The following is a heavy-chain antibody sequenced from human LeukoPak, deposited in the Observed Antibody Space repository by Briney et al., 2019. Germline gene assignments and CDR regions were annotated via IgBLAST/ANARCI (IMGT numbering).Heavy chain of an antibody. Sequence: SETLTLTCTVSGGSISSYYWSWLRQPPGKGLEWIGYIYYSGSTNYNPSLKSRVTISVDTSKNQFSLKLSSVTAADTAVYYCARRGGIQLSYFDYWGQGTLVTASS. D-gene: IGHD5-18*01. J-gene: IGHJ4*02. CDR3: ARRGGIQLSYFDY. CDR2: IYYSGST. CDR1: GGSISSYY. V-gene: IGHV4-59*08.